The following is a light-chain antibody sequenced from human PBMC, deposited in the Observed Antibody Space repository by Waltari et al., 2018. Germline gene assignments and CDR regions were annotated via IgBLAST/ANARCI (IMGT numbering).Light chain of an antibody. J-gene: IGLJ1*01. CDR2: EVS. V-gene: IGLV2-23*02. CDR1: SSDVGNYNL. Sequence: QSALTQPASVSGSPGQSISISCTGTSSDVGNYNLVSWYQQHPGKAPKLLVYEVSKRPSWVSIRFAGSKSVNTASLTISGLQAEDDADYYCYSYAGSSTYVFGTGTKVTVL. CDR3: YSYAGSSTYV.